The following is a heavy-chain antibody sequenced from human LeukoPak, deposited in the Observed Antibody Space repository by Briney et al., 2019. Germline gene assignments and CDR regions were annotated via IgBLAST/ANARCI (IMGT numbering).Heavy chain of an antibody. J-gene: IGHJ3*02. CDR3: ARVRVPVGQLGVSLDI. V-gene: IGHV1-2*06. D-gene: IGHD6-6*01. CDR1: GFIFTGYY. Sequence: ASVKVSCKTSGFIFTGYYMHWVRQAPGQGLEWMGRINPNSGDTNYAQNFQGRVTMTRDTSISTAYMELSRLRSDDTAVYYCARVRVPVGQLGVSLDIWGQGTMVTVSS. CDR2: INPNSGDT.